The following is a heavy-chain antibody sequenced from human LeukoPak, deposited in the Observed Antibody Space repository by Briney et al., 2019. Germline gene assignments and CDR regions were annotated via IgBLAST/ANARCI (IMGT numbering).Heavy chain of an antibody. Sequence: GASVKVSCKASGYTFTSYYMHWVRQAPGQGLEWMGIINPSGGSTSYAQKFQGRVTMTRDTSTSTVYMELRSLRSDDTAVYYCARDPSGIVRAFDIWGQGTMVTVSS. J-gene: IGHJ3*02. CDR3: ARDPSGIVRAFDI. CDR1: GYTFTSYY. D-gene: IGHD1-26*01. V-gene: IGHV1-46*01. CDR2: INPSGGST.